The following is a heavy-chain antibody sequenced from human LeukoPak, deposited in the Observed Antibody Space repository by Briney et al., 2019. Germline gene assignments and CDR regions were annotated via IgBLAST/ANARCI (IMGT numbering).Heavy chain of an antibody. J-gene: IGHJ4*02. CDR1: GFTFSNAW. V-gene: IGHV3-15*01. CDR3: PTPGGYGGYGEI. D-gene: IGHD4-17*01. CDR2: IKSKTDGGTT. Sequence: RTGGSLRLSCAASGFTFSNAWMSWVRQAPGKGLEWVGRIKSKTDGGTTDYAAPVKGRFTISRDDSKNTLYLQMNSLKPEDTAVYYCPTPGGYGGYGEIWGQGTLVTVSS.